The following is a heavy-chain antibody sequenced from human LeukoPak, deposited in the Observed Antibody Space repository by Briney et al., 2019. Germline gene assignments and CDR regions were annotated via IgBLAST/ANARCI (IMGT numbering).Heavy chain of an antibody. CDR1: GYTFTSYD. J-gene: IGHJ4*02. D-gene: IGHD6-13*01. CDR3: ARDGYSSSWYPH. Sequence: ASVKVSCKASGYTFTSYDINWLRQATGQGLEWMGWMNPNSGNTGYAQKFQGRVTMTRNTSISTAYMELSSLRSEDTAVYYCARDGYSSSWYPHWGQGTLVTVSS. CDR2: MNPNSGNT. V-gene: IGHV1-8*01.